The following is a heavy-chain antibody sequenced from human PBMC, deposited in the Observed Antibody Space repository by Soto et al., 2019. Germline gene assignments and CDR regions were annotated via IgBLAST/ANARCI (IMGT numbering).Heavy chain of an antibody. CDR2: INPNSGGI. D-gene: IGHD4-17*01. CDR1: GYTFTGYY. J-gene: IGHJ6*02. Sequence: GASVKVSCKASGYTFTGYYMHWVRQAPGQGLEWMGWINPNSGGINYAQKFQGWVTMTRDTSISTAYMELSRLRSDDTAVYYCARETEADYGRVYGMDVWGQGTTVTVSS. CDR3: ARETEADYGRVYGMDV. V-gene: IGHV1-2*04.